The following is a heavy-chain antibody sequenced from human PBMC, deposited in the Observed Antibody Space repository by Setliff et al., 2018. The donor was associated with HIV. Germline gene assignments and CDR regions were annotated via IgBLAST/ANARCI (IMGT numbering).Heavy chain of an antibody. CDR3: ARGHCSGTNCYGVDYYGMDV. CDR1: GGSFSDYY. J-gene: IGHJ6*02. V-gene: IGHV4-34*01. D-gene: IGHD2-2*01. Sequence: PSETLSLTCAVYGGSFSDYYWGWIRQPPGKGLEWIGSIHDSGRTYYNPSLKSRVTISVDRSKNQFSLKLSSVTAADTAVYYCARGHCSGTNCYGVDYYGMDVWGQGTTVTVSS. CDR2: IHDSGRT.